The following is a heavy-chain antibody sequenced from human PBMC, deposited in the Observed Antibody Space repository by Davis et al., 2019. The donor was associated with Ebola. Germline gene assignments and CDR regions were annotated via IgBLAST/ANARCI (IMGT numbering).Heavy chain of an antibody. D-gene: IGHD1-26*01. CDR1: GGAVSSASYY. J-gene: IGHJ4*02. Sequence: PSETLSLTCTVSGGAVSSASYYWSWIRQPPGKGLEWIAYISYIGNTNYNPSLKSRVTISVDTSKNQFSLKLSSVTAADTAVYYCARGVGPTYFDYWGQGTLVTVSS. CDR2: ISYIGNT. V-gene: IGHV4-61*01. CDR3: ARGVGPTYFDY.